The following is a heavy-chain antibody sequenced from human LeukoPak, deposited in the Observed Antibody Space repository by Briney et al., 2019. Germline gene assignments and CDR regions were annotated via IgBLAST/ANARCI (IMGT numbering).Heavy chain of an antibody. Sequence: ASVTVSCKVFGSTFTNYYIHWVRQAPGQGLEWMGWINPNSGGTNYAQKFQGRVTMTRDTSISTAYMDLSRLRSDDTAAYYCASGWSSYYAFDYWGQGTLITLS. D-gene: IGHD3-3*01. CDR2: INPNSGGT. CDR3: ASGWSSYYAFDY. J-gene: IGHJ4*02. V-gene: IGHV1-2*02. CDR1: GSTFTNYY.